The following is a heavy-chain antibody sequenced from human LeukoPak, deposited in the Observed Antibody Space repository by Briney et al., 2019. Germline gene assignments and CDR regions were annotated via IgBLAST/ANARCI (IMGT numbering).Heavy chain of an antibody. Sequence: GGSLRLSCAASGFTFSSYAMSWVRQAPGKGLEWVSAISGGGGSTYYADSVKGRFTISRDNSKNTLYLQMNSLRAEDTAVYYCAKRYYYDSSGYYGSLDYWGQGTLVTVSS. V-gene: IGHV3-23*01. CDR2: ISGGGGST. CDR3: AKRYYYDSSGYYGSLDY. CDR1: GFTFSSYA. J-gene: IGHJ4*02. D-gene: IGHD3-22*01.